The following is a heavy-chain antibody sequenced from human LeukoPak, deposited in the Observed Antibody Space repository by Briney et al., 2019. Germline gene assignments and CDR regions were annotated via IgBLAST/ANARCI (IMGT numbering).Heavy chain of an antibody. CDR2: MFDRGSP. D-gene: IGHD5-18*01. CDR1: GGSINGYS. Sequence: PSETLSLTRSVSGGSINGYSWGWVRQPPGKGLECIGYMFDRGSPNHHPSLQNRVTTSVDTSKNEFSLRLTSVTAADTAVYYCARRIQLWSYWHFDLWGRGTLVTVSS. V-gene: IGHV4-4*09. CDR3: ARRIQLWSYWHFDL. J-gene: IGHJ2*01.